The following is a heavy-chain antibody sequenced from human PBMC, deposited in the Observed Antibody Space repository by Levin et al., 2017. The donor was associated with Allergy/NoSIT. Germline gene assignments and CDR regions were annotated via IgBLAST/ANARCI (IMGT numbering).Heavy chain of an antibody. V-gene: IGHV3-23*01. J-gene: IGHJ1*01. Sequence: GESLKISCAASGFTFSSYAMSWVRQAPGKGLEWVSAISGSGGSTYYADSVKGRFTISRDNSKNTLYLQMNSLRAEDTAVYYCAKVSTGYIYEYFQHWGQGTLVTVSS. CDR2: ISGSGGST. CDR1: GFTFSSYA. CDR3: AKVSTGYIYEYFQH. D-gene: IGHD5-18*01.